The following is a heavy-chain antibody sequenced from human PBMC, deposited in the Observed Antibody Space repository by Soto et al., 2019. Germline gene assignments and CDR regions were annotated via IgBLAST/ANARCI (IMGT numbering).Heavy chain of an antibody. CDR3: ARQRGGFDY. J-gene: IGHJ4*02. Sequence: EVQLVPSGAEVKKPGESLRISCKGSGYSFTTYWISWVRQMPGKGLEWMGEINPSDSFTKYSPSFQGHVTISADKSINTAYLQWSSLEASDTAMYFCARQRGGFDYWGQGILVTVSS. CDR1: GYSFTTYW. V-gene: IGHV5-10-1*01. CDR2: INPSDSFT. D-gene: IGHD3-16*01.